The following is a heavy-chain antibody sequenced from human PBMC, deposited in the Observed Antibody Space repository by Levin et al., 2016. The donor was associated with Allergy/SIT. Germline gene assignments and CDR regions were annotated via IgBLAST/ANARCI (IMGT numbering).Heavy chain of an antibody. Sequence: WIRQPPGKGLEWIGSIYYSGSTYYNPSLKSRVTISVDTSKNQFSLKLSSVTAADTAVYYCARHAGGWAAAGLDYWGQGTLVTVSS. CDR2: IYYSGST. CDR3: ARHAGGWAAAGLDY. D-gene: IGHD6-13*01. V-gene: IGHV4-39*01. J-gene: IGHJ4*02.